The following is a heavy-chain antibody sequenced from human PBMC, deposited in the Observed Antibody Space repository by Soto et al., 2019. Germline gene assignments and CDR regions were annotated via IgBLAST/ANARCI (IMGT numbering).Heavy chain of an antibody. D-gene: IGHD6-6*01. J-gene: IGHJ6*02. Sequence: GGSLRLSCAASGFTFGSYGMHWVRQAPGKGLEWVAVIWYDGSNKYYADSVKGRFTISRDNSKNTLYLQMNSLRAEDTAVYYCARERPYDYYGMDVWGQGTTVTVSS. CDR1: GFTFGSYG. CDR3: ARERPYDYYGMDV. CDR2: IWYDGSNK. V-gene: IGHV3-33*01.